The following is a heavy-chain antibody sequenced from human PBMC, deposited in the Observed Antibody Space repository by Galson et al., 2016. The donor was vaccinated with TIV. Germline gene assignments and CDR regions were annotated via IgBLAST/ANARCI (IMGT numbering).Heavy chain of an antibody. Sequence: SLRLSCAASGFSFGSYGTHWVRQAPGKGLEWVAVILYDGSNKYYADSVKGRFTISRDNSKNTVSLLMNSLRAEDTAVYYCAKEPRIYGDYLLAYFDYWGQGTLVSVSS. V-gene: IGHV3-30*18. D-gene: IGHD4-17*01. CDR1: GFSFGSYG. J-gene: IGHJ4*02. CDR3: AKEPRIYGDYLLAYFDY. CDR2: ILYDGSNK.